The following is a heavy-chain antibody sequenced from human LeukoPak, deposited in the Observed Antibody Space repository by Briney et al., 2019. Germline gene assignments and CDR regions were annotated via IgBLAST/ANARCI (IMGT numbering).Heavy chain of an antibody. CDR3: ARVAAAGTSYYYYGMDV. J-gene: IGHJ6*02. CDR1: GDSVSSNSAA. CDR2: TYYRSKWYN. V-gene: IGHV6-1*01. D-gene: IGHD6-13*01. Sequence: SQTLSLTCAISGDSVSSNSAAWNWIRQSPSRGLEWLGRTYYRSKWYNDYAVSVKSRITNNPDTSKNQFSLQLNSVTPEDTAVYYCARVAAAGTSYYYYGMDVWGQGTTVTVSS.